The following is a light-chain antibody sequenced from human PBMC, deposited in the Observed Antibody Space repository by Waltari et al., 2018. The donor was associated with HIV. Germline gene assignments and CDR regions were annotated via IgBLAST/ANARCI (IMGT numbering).Light chain of an antibody. V-gene: IGLV2-8*01. CDR3: SSYTDFNTPHV. CDR2: EVN. Sequence: QSALTQPPSASGSLGQSVTISCTGTSTDISGYDYVSWYQQHPGKAPNLLIYEVNKRPSGVPDRFSASRSDNRASLTVSGLQYEDEAEYYCSSYTDFNTPHVFGTGTKVTVL. CDR1: STDISGYDY. J-gene: IGLJ1*01.